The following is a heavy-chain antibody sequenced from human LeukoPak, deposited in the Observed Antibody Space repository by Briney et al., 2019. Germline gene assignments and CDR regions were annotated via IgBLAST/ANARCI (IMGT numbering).Heavy chain of an antibody. V-gene: IGHV1-69*01. D-gene: IGHD3-22*01. Sequence: SVKVSCKASGGTFSSYAISWVRQAPGQGLEWMGGIIPIFGTANYALKFQGRVTITADESTSTAYMELSSLRSEDTAVYYCARVLRSPDDSGGYLKFDGWGEGSLVTVSS. CDR2: IIPIFGTA. J-gene: IGHJ5*02. CDR3: ARVLRSPDDSGGYLKFDG. CDR1: GGTFSSYA.